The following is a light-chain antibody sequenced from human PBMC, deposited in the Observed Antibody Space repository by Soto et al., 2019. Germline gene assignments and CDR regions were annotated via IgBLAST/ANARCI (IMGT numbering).Light chain of an antibody. J-gene: IGLJ2*01. CDR3: QSYDSSLSGI. V-gene: IGLV1-40*01. Sequence: QSVLTQPPSVSGAPGQRVTISCTGSSSNLGAGYDVHWYQQLPGPAPKLLIYHNNNRPSGVPDQFSVSKSGTSAPLAITGLHDEDGADYYCQSYDSSLSGIFGGGTKVTVL. CDR1: SSNLGAGYD. CDR2: HNN.